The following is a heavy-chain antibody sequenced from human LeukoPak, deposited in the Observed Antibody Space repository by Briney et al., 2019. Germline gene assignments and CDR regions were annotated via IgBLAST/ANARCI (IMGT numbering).Heavy chain of an antibody. V-gene: IGHV3-23*01. CDR2: ISGSGGST. CDR1: GFSFGTYA. J-gene: IGHJ4*02. Sequence: PGGSLRLSCAASGFSFGTYAMSWVRQAPGKGLEWVSLISGSGGSTYYTDSVKGRFTISRDNSKNTLYLHMNSLRAVDTAIYYCAKERLTTTAFDYWGQGTLVTVSS. CDR3: AKERLTTTAFDY. D-gene: IGHD4-17*01.